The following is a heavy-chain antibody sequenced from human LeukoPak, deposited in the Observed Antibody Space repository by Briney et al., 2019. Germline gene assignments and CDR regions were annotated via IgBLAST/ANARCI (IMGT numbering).Heavy chain of an antibody. CDR2: ISSSGSTI. J-gene: IGHJ5*02. V-gene: IGHV3-11*01. CDR1: GFTLSDYY. Sequence: GGSLRLSCAASGFTLSDYYMSWIRQAPGKGLEWVSYISSSGSTIYYADSVKGRFTISRDNAKNSLYLQMNSLRAEDTAVYYCARVPQAVAGPNWFDPWGQGTLVTVSS. D-gene: IGHD6-19*01. CDR3: ARVPQAVAGPNWFDP.